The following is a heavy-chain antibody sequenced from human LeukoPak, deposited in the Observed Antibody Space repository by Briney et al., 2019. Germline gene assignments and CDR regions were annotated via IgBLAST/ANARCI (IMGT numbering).Heavy chain of an antibody. Sequence: GCPRLSCAPSLFTPSRYGMHTVREAPGKGRKWGAFIRYDVRNKYYTDSVTGRFTISRDNSKNTLYMQMNSLGAEDTDVYYCAREYCTNGVCVAQPFDYWGQGTLVTVSS. D-gene: IGHD2-8*01. CDR1: LFTPSRYG. CDR3: AREYCTNGVCVAQPFDY. V-gene: IGHV3-30*02. J-gene: IGHJ4*02. CDR2: IRYDVRNK.